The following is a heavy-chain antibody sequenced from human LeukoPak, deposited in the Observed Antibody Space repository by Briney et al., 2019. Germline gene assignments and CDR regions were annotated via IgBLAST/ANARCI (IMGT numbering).Heavy chain of an antibody. J-gene: IGHJ4*02. CDR1: GYSFTSYW. CDR2: IYPGDSDT. D-gene: IGHD3-22*01. CDR3: ARHYYYDSSGSRQFDY. Sequence: PGASLQISCKSSGYSFTSYWIGWVRPLPGKGLEWMGIIYPGDSDTRYSPSFQGQVTISADKSISTAYLQWSSLKASDTAMYYCARHYYYDSSGSRQFDYWGQGTLVTVSS. V-gene: IGHV5-51*01.